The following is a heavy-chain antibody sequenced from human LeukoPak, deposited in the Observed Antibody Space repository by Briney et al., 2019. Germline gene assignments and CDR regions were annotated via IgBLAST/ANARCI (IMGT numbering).Heavy chain of an antibody. J-gene: IGHJ4*02. CDR3: TRYNNNHFDY. CDR1: GFTFGGYG. Sequence: HTGGSLRLSCAASGFTFGGYGMHWFRQTPGKGLEWVAVIAYDGSRAFYADSVKGRFTISRDNSKNTMSVQMDDLRAEDTAVYYCTRYNNNHFDYWGQGTLVTVSS. D-gene: IGHD1-14*01. V-gene: IGHV3-33*01. CDR2: IAYDGSRA.